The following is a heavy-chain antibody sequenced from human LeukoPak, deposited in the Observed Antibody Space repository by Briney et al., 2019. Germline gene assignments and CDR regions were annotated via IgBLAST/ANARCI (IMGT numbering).Heavy chain of an antibody. J-gene: IGHJ3*02. V-gene: IGHV3-23*01. D-gene: IGHD6-13*01. Sequence: GGSLRLSCAASGFTFSSYSMSWVRQAPGKGLEWVSDISGSGGSTYYADSVKGRFTISRDNSKNTLYLQMNSLRAEDTAVYYCAKEHGGSSWYEDAFDIWGQGTMVTVSS. CDR1: GFTFSSYS. CDR3: AKEHGGSSWYEDAFDI. CDR2: ISGSGGST.